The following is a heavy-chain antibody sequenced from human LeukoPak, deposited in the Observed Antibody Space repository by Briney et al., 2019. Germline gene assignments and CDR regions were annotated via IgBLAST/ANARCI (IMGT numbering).Heavy chain of an antibody. CDR3: ATYYDSSGYYFDY. CDR1: GYSFTSYW. Sequence: GESLKFSCKAFGYSFTSYWIGWVRQLPGKGLEWMGIIYPVDSDTRYSPSFQGQVTISADKSNSTAYLQWSSLKASDTAMYYCATYYDSSGYYFDYWGQGTLVTVSS. CDR2: IYPVDSDT. V-gene: IGHV5-51*01. D-gene: IGHD3-22*01. J-gene: IGHJ4*02.